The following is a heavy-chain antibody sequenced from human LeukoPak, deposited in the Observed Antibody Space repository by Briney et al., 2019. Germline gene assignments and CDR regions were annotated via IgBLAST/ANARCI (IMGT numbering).Heavy chain of an antibody. CDR1: GGSINSYF. D-gene: IGHD1-26*01. V-gene: IGHV4-4*07. CDR3: ARQEGGIVGPY. CDR2: IYTGGST. J-gene: IGHJ4*02. Sequence: SETLTLTCTVSGGSINSYFWTWIRQPAGKGLEWIGRIYTGGSTNYNPSLKSRVTMSVDTSKNQFSLKLSSVTAADTAVYYCARQEGGIVGPYWGQGTLVTVSS.